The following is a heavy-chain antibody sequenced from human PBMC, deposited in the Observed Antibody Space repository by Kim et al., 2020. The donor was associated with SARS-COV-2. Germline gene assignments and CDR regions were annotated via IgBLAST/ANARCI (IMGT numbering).Heavy chain of an antibody. J-gene: IGHJ4*02. D-gene: IGHD2-15*01. V-gene: IGHV3-74*01. Sequence: GRFTISRDNAKNTLYLQMNSLSAEETAVYYCARAGWGYCSGGSCYSSLEWGQGTLVTVSS. CDR3: ARAGWGYCSGGSCYSSLE.